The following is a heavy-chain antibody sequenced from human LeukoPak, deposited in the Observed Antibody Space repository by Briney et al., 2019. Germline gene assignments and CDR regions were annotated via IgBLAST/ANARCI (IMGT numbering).Heavy chain of an antibody. J-gene: IGHJ4*02. Sequence: GASVTVSCNVSGYTLTELSMHWVRQAPGKGLEWMGGFDPEDGETIYAQKFQGRVTMTEDTSTDTAYMALSSLRSEDTGVYYCATVGYSSGWYFDYWGQGTLVTVSS. V-gene: IGHV1-24*01. CDR2: FDPEDGET. D-gene: IGHD6-19*01. CDR1: GYTLTELS. CDR3: ATVGYSSGWYFDY.